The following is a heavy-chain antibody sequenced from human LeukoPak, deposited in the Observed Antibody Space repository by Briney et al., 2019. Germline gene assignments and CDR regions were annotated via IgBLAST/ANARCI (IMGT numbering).Heavy chain of an antibody. J-gene: IGHJ6*03. V-gene: IGHV1-2*02. CDR3: AREQQLVRLYYYYYMDV. CDR1: GYTFTGYY. CDR2: INPNSGGT. Sequence: ASVKVSCKASGYTFTGYYMHWVRQAPGQGLEWMGWINPNSGGTNYAQKFQGRVTMTRDTSISTAYMELSRLRSDDTAVYYCAREQQLVRLYYYYYMDVWGKGTTVTISS. D-gene: IGHD6-13*01.